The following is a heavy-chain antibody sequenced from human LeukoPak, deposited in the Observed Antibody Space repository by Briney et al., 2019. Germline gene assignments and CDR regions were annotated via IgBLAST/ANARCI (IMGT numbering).Heavy chain of an antibody. V-gene: IGHV3-23*01. J-gene: IGHJ6*03. CDR2: SNNGGSIT. CDR3: AKVTGTMVTWYYHYMDV. D-gene: IGHD1-7*01. Sequence: GGSLRLSCAASGFTFSSYSMNWVRQAPGKGLEWVSASNNGGSITNYADSVKGRFTISRDNSKNTLYLQMNSLRAEDTAVYYCAKVTGTMVTWYYHYMDVWGKGTTVTVSS. CDR1: GFTFSSYS.